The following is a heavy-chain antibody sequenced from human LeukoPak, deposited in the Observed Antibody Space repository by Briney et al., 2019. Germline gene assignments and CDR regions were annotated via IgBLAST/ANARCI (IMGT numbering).Heavy chain of an antibody. Sequence: GASVKVSCKSSGGTFSSYAISWVRQAPGQGLEWMGRIIPILGIANYAQKFQGRVTITADKSTSTAYMELSSLRSDDTAVYYCARDRSSGWTHNFDYWGQGTLVTVSS. CDR2: IIPILGIA. CDR3: ARDRSSGWTHNFDY. J-gene: IGHJ4*02. V-gene: IGHV1-69*04. D-gene: IGHD6-19*01. CDR1: GGTFSSYA.